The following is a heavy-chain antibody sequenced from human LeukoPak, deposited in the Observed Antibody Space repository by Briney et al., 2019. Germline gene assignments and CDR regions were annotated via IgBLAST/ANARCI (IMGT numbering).Heavy chain of an antibody. J-gene: IGHJ6*02. Sequence: ASVKVSCKASGYTFTSYAMHWVRQAPGQRLEWMGWINAGNGNTKYSQKFQGRVTMTRNTSISTAYMELSSLRSEDTAVYYCARVQGPLYYYGMDVWGRGTLVTVSS. CDR1: GYTFTSYA. CDR2: INAGNGNT. CDR3: ARVQGPLYYYGMDV. D-gene: IGHD1-1*01. V-gene: IGHV1-3*01.